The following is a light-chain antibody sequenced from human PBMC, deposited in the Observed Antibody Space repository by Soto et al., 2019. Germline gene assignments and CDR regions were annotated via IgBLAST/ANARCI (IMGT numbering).Light chain of an antibody. CDR2: GAS. V-gene: IGKV3-20*01. CDR1: QSVISNY. CDR3: QQYANTPLT. J-gene: IGKJ1*01. Sequence: EIVLRQSPDTLSLSPGERAILSCRVSQSVISNYLAWYQLTPGQAPRLLIYGASSRATGIPDRFSGSGSGTDFSLTINRLEPEDFALYYCQQYANTPLTFGQGTKVEIK.